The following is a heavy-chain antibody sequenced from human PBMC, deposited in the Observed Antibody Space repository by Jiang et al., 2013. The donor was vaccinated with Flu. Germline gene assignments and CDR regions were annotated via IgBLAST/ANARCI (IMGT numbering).Heavy chain of an antibody. CDR2: IYWDDDK. V-gene: IGHV2-5*02. CDR1: GFSLSTSGVG. D-gene: IGHD3-16*01. J-gene: IGHJ5*02. CDR3: AHRPGWPHVGLPGKGWFDP. Sequence: KPTQTLTLTCTFSGFSLSTSGVGVGWIRQPPGKALEWLALIYWDDDKRYSPSLKSRLTITKDTSKNQVVLTMTNMDPVDTATYYCAHRPGWPHVGLPGKGWFDPWGQGTLVTVSS.